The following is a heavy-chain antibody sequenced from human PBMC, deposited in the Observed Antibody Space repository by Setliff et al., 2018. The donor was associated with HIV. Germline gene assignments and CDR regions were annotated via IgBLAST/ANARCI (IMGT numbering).Heavy chain of an antibody. CDR3: ARSPGDYLFDY. CDR1: GYTFTSYG. Sequence: GASVKVSCKASGYTFTSYGISWVRQAPGQGLEWMGWISAYNGNTNYAQNFQGRVTITRDASASTAYMELSSLRSEDTAVYYCARSPGDYLFDYWGQGTLVTVSS. J-gene: IGHJ4*02. CDR2: ISAYNGNT. D-gene: IGHD4-17*01. V-gene: IGHV1-18*01.